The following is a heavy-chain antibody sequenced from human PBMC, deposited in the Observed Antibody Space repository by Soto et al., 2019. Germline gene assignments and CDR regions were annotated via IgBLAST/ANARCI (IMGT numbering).Heavy chain of an antibody. CDR2: IKSKTDGGTT. V-gene: IGHV3-15*01. Sequence: GGSLRLSCAASGFTFSNAWMSWVRQAPGKGLEWVGRIKSKTDGGTTDYAAPVKGRFTISRDDSKNTLYLQMNSLKTEDTAVYYCTRGGAAAGTTPGSQYYYYYYYMDVWGKGTTVTVSS. D-gene: IGHD6-13*01. CDR1: GFTFSNAW. J-gene: IGHJ6*03. CDR3: TRGGAAAGTTPGSQYYYYYYYMDV.